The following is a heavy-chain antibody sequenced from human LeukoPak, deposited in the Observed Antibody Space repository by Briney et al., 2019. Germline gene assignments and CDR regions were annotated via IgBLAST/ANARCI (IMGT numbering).Heavy chain of an antibody. D-gene: IGHD2-15*01. Sequence: GGSLRLSCAASGFTFSSYAMSWVRQAPGKGLEWVSAISGSGGSTYYADSVKGRFTISRDNSKNTLNLQMNSLRAEDTAVYYCAIFILGYCSGGSCYRDAFDAFDIWGQGTMVTVSS. J-gene: IGHJ3*02. V-gene: IGHV3-23*01. CDR2: ISGSGGST. CDR1: GFTFSSYA. CDR3: AIFILGYCSGGSCYRDAFDAFDI.